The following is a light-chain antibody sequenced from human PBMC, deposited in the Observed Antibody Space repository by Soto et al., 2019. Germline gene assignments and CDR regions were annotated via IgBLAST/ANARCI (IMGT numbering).Light chain of an antibody. CDR2: KAS. V-gene: IGKV1-5*03. J-gene: IGKJ2*01. CDR3: QQYNDSFPYT. CDR1: QSISSW. Sequence: DIQLTPSPSTLSASVGDRVTITCRASQSISSWLAWYQQKPGTAPKLLIYKASTLESGVPARFSGIRSGTEFTLSVSGLQPDDFATYYCQQYNDSFPYTFGQGTKLEIK.